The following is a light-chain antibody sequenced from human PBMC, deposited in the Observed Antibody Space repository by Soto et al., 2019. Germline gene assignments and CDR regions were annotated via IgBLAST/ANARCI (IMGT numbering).Light chain of an antibody. V-gene: IGKV1-39*01. CDR3: QQSYSTPWT. CDR2: AAS. J-gene: IGKJ1*01. Sequence: DIQMTQSPSSLSASVGDRVTITCRASQSISSYLNWDQQKPGKAPKLLIYAASSLQSGVPSRFSGSGSGTDFTLTISSLQPEDFATYYCQQSYSTPWTFGQWTKVEIK. CDR1: QSISSY.